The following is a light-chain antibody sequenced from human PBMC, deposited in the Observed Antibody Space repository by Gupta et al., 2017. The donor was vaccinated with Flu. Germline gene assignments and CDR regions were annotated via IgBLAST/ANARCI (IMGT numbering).Light chain of an antibody. V-gene: IGKV3-20*01. CDR3: QQYGDSPQT. CDR1: QSVDSNS. J-gene: IGKJ1*01. Sequence: IVLTQSPGTLSLSPGEWATLSCRASQSVDSNSLAWYQQKPGRAPRLLIYDTSSRATGIPDRFSGSGSGTDFTLTISGLEPEDFAFYYCQQYGDSPQTFGQGTKVEIK. CDR2: DTS.